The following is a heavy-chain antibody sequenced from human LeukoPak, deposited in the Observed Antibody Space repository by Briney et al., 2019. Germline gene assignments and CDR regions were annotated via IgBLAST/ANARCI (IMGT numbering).Heavy chain of an antibody. J-gene: IGHJ6*02. CDR2: ISGSGGST. Sequence: GGSLRLSCAASGFTFSSYAMSWVRQAPGKGLEWVSAISGSGGSTYYADSVKGRFTISRDNSKNTLYLQMNSLRAEDTAVYYCTKAAGRYYYYGMDVWGQGTTVTVSS. D-gene: IGHD1-26*01. V-gene: IGHV3-23*01. CDR1: GFTFSSYA. CDR3: TKAAGRYYYYGMDV.